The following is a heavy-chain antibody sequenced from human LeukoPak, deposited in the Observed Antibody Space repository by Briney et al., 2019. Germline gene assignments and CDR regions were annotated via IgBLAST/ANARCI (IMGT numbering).Heavy chain of an antibody. J-gene: IGHJ6*02. CDR1: GFSLSSYS. CDR3: ARDGHGDGFLTGYSYFGMDV. Sequence: PGGSLRLSCAASGFSLSSYSMNWVRQAPGKVLEGVSSITISSNFIYYADSVKGRFTISRDTAKRSLFLQMNSLRAEDTAVYFCARDGHGDGFLTGYSYFGMDVWGQGTTVTVSS. V-gene: IGHV3-21*01. D-gene: IGHD3-9*01. CDR2: ITISSNFI.